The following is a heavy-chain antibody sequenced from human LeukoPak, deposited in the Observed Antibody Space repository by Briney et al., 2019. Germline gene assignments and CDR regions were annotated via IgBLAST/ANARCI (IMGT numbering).Heavy chain of an antibody. D-gene: IGHD1-26*01. CDR2: ISGSGGST. J-gene: IGHJ4*02. CDR3: AGGWELLLRVNFDY. V-gene: IGHV3-23*01. Sequence: GGSLRLSCAASGFTFSSYAMSWVRQAPGKGLEWVSAISGSGGSTYYADSVKGRFTISRDNSKNTLYLQMNSLRAEDTAVYYCAGGWELLLRVNFDYWGQGTLVTVSS. CDR1: GFTFSSYA.